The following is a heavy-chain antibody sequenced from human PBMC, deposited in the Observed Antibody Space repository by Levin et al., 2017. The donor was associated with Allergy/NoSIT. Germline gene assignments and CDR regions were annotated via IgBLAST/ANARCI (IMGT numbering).Heavy chain of an antibody. CDR1: GYTFINYG. Sequence: ASVKVSCKASGYTFINYGIAWVRQAPGQGLEWVGWISAYNGNTNYAQNLQGRVALTTDTSTSEAYMELRSLTSDDTAVYYCVRDDQGYCSSINCFGMDVWGQGTTVTVSS. V-gene: IGHV1-18*01. CDR2: ISAYNGNT. J-gene: IGHJ6*02. CDR3: VRDDQGYCSSINCFGMDV. D-gene: IGHD2-2*01.